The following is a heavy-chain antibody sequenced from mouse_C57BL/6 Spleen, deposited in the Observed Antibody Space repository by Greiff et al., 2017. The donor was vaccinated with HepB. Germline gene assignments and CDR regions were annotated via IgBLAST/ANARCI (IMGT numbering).Heavy chain of an antibody. D-gene: IGHD2-4*01. CDR1: GFTFRDYY. V-gene: IGHV5-16*01. CDR2: INYDGSST. CDR3: AREDDYDDYAMDY. J-gene: IGHJ4*01. Sequence: EVHLVESEGGLVQPGSSMKLSCTASGFTFRDYYMAWVRQVPEKGLEWVANINYDGSSTYYLDSLKSRFIISRDNAKNILYLQMSSLKSEDTATYYCAREDDYDDYAMDYWGQGTSVTVSS.